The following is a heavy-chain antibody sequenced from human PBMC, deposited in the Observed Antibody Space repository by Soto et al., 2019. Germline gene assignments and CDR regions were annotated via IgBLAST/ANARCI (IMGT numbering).Heavy chain of an antibody. CDR2: IIPIFGTA. D-gene: IGHD6-19*01. V-gene: IGHV1-69*01. Sequence: QVQLVQSGAEVKKPGSSVKVSCKASGGTFSSYAISWVRQAPGQGLEWMGGIIPIFGTANYAQKFQGRVTITADESTSTAYMELSSLRSEDTAVYYCARGVAVAGLYYCYGMDVWGQGTTVTVSS. J-gene: IGHJ6*02. CDR3: ARGVAVAGLYYCYGMDV. CDR1: GGTFSSYA.